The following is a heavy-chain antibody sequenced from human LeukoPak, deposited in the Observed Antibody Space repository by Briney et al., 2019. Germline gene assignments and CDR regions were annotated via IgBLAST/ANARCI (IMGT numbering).Heavy chain of an antibody. J-gene: IGHJ4*02. CDR3: TTGAWFDY. Sequence: QTGGSLRLSCAASGFTFSSYSMNWVRQAPGKGLEWVSYISSSSSTIYYADSVKGRFTISRDNAKNSLYLQMNSLKTEDTAVYYCTTGAWFDYWGQGTLVTVSS. CDR1: GFTFSSYS. CDR2: ISSSSSTI. V-gene: IGHV3-48*01.